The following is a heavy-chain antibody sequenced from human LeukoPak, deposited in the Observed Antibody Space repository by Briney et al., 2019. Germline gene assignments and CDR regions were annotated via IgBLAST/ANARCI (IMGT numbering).Heavy chain of an antibody. CDR2: IYYSGST. D-gene: IGHD3-22*01. J-gene: IGHJ4*02. Sequence: PSETLSLTCTVSGGSISSGGYYWSWIRQHPGKGLEWIGYIYYSGSTYYNPSLKSRVTISVDKSKNQFSLKLSSVTAADTAVYYCAREDGYYYDSSVYYVLDYWGQGTLVTVSS. V-gene: IGHV4-31*03. CDR3: AREDGYYYDSSVYYVLDY. CDR1: GGSISSGGYY.